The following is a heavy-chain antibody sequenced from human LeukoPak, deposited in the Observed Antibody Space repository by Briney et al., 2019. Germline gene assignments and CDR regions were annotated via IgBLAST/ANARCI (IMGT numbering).Heavy chain of an antibody. D-gene: IGHD3-22*01. Sequence: ASVKVSSKASGYTFTSYGISWVRQAPGQGLEWMGWISAYNGNTNYAQKLQGRVTMTTDASTSTAYMELRSLRSDDTAVYYCAASGYYDSSGYYSFDYWGQGTLVTVSS. CDR2: ISAYNGNT. CDR3: AASGYYDSSGYYSFDY. J-gene: IGHJ4*02. CDR1: GYTFTSYG. V-gene: IGHV1-18*01.